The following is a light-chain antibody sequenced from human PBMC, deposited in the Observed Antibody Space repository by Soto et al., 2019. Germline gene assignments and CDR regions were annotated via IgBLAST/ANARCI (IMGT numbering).Light chain of an antibody. CDR1: QSINSY. J-gene: IGKJ3*01. Sequence: DIQMTQSPSSLSASVGDRVTITCRASQSINSYLNWYQQKPGKAPKLLIYGASSLQSGVPSRFSGSGSGTDFHLTISRQQAEYLANYYHQQSYNSPFTFGPGTKVDVQ. V-gene: IGKV1-39*01. CDR3: QQSYNSPFT. CDR2: GAS.